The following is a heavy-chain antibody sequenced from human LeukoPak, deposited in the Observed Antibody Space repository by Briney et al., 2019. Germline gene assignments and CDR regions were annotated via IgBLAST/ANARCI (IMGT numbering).Heavy chain of an antibody. CDR2: MNPNSGNT. D-gene: IGHD3-10*01. J-gene: IGHJ5*02. Sequence: ASVKVSCKASGYTFTSCDINWVRQATGQGLEWMGWMNPNSGNTGYAQKFQGRVTMTRNTSISTAYMELSSLRSEDTAVYYCARAHGSGQTNFGFDPWGQGTLVTVSS. V-gene: IGHV1-8*01. CDR3: ARAHGSGQTNFGFDP. CDR1: GYTFTSCD.